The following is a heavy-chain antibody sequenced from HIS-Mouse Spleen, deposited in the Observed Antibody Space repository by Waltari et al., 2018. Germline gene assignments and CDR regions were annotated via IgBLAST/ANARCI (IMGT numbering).Heavy chain of an antibody. CDR2: IYSGGST. CDR3: ARDHGDSSSWYWYFDL. Sequence: EVQLVETGGGLIQPGGSLRLSCAASGSPVRSNYITWVPHAPGKGVEWVSVIYSGGSTYYADSVKGRFTISRDNSKNTLYLQMNSLRAEDTAVYYCARDHGDSSSWYWYFDLWGRGTLVTVSS. D-gene: IGHD6-13*01. J-gene: IGHJ2*01. CDR1: GSPVRSNY. V-gene: IGHV3-53*02.